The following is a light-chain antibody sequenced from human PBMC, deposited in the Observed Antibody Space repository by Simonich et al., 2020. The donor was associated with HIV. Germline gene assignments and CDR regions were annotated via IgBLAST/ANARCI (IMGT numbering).Light chain of an antibody. Sequence: QCALTQPASVSGSPGQSITISCTGTSSDVGSYNLVSWYQQHPGKAPKLMIYEGSKRTSGVSNRFSGSKSGNTASLTISGLQAEDDADYYCCSYAGSSTLVFGGGTKLTVL. V-gene: IGLV2-23*01. CDR2: EGS. CDR1: SSDVGSYNL. CDR3: CSYAGSSTLV. J-gene: IGLJ2*01.